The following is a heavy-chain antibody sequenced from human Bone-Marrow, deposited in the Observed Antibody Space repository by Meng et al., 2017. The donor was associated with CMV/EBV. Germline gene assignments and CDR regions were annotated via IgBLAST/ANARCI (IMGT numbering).Heavy chain of an antibody. Sequence: GGPLRLSCAASAFSFSRYGMHWVRQAPGKGLEWVAIIWYDGSKEYFADSVKGRFTISRDSSKNTLYLQMNSLRAEDTAVYYCARDRIRGIVVVPAAVMDVWGQGTTVTVYS. CDR3: ARDRIRGIVVVPAAVMDV. CDR1: AFSFSRYG. V-gene: IGHV3-30*02. J-gene: IGHJ6*01. D-gene: IGHD2-2*01. CDR2: IWYDGSKE.